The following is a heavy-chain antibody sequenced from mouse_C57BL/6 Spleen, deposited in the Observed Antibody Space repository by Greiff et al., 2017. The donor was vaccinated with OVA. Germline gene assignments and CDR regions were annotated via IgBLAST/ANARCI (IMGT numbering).Heavy chain of an antibody. Sequence: QVQLQQPGAELVKPGASVKLSCKASGYTFTSYWMHWVKQRPGQGLEWIGLIHPNSGSTNYNEKFKSKATLTVDKSSSTAYMQLSSLTSEDSAVYYCAPPLDPVGAMDYWGQGTSVTVSS. J-gene: IGHJ4*01. CDR3: APPLDPVGAMDY. CDR1: GYTFTSYW. D-gene: IGHD1-1*01. V-gene: IGHV1-64*01. CDR2: IHPNSGST.